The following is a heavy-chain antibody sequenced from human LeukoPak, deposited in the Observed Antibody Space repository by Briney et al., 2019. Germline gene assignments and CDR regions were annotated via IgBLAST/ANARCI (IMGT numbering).Heavy chain of an antibody. J-gene: IGHJ3*02. V-gene: IGHV3-74*01. CDR3: ARDGVVVLFTGAFDI. CDR1: GFTFSSYW. Sequence: PGGSLRLSCAASGFTFSSYWMHWVRQAPGKGLVWVSHIETDGSSTVYADSVQGRFSISRDNAKNTLDLQMNSLRAEDTAVYYCARDGVVVLFTGAFDIWGQGTMVTVSS. CDR2: IETDGSST. D-gene: IGHD2-15*01.